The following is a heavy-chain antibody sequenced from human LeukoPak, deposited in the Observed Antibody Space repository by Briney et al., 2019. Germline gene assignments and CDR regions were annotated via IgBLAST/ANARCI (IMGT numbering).Heavy chain of an antibody. Sequence: GESLKISCKASGYSLTSYWIGWVRQMPGKGLEWMGIIDPSDSETRYTPSFQGQVTISVDKSHTTADLQWNSLKASDTVMYYCARQTAMGRSGDYWGQGTLVTVSS. J-gene: IGHJ4*02. CDR3: ARQTAMGRSGDY. D-gene: IGHD5-18*01. CDR2: IDPSDSET. CDR1: GYSLTSYW. V-gene: IGHV5-51*01.